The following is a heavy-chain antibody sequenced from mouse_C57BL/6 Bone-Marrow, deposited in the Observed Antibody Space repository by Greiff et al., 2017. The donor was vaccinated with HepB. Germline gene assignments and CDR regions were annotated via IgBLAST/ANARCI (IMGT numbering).Heavy chain of an antibody. CDR3: TTGLRNIDY. CDR2: IDPENGDT. V-gene: IGHV14-4*01. Sequence: VQLQQSGAELVRPGASVKLSCTASGFNIKDDYMHWVKQRPEQGLEWIGWIDPENGDTEYATKFQGKATITADTSSNTAYLQLSSLTSEDTAVYYCTTGLRNIDYWGQGTTLTVSS. CDR1: GFNIKDDY. J-gene: IGHJ2*01. D-gene: IGHD2-2*01.